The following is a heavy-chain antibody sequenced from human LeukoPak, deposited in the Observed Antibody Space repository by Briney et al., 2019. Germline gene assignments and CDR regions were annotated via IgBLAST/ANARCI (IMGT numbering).Heavy chain of an antibody. V-gene: IGHV4-61*02. CDR2: IYTSGST. CDR1: GCSISSGSYY. CDR3: ATCALSSSGVYYYYYMDV. J-gene: IGHJ6*03. D-gene: IGHD6-13*01. Sequence: SETPSLTCTVSGCSISSGSYYWSWLRQPAGKGLEWIGRIYTSGSTNYNPALKSRVTISVDTSKNQFSLKLSSVTAADTAVYYCATCALSSSGVYYYYYMDVWGKGTTVTISS.